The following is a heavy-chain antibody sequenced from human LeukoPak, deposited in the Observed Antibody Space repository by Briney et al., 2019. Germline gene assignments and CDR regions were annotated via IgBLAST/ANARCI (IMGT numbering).Heavy chain of an antibody. CDR2: IYYSGST. CDR1: GGSISSYY. D-gene: IGHD4-17*01. J-gene: IGHJ6*02. CDR3: ARHGALYGDYSNYYGMDV. Sequence: SETLSLTGTVSGGSISSYYWSWIRQPPGKRLEWIGYIYYSGSTNYNPSLKSRVTISVDTSKNQFSLKLSSVTAADTAVYYCARHGALYGDYSNYYGMDVWGQGTTVTVSS. V-gene: IGHV4-59*08.